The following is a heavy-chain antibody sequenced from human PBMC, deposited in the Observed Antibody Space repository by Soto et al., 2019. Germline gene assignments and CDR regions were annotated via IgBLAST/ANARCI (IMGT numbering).Heavy chain of an antibody. V-gene: IGHV3-11*01. Sequence: QVELVESGGGMVKPGGSLRLSCAASGLSFSDYYMSWFRQAPGKGLEWIAYITSSSSTIYYADSVKGRFTISRNDAKNSLHLQLYSLRAEDTAVYYCATVFRSSNFHYWCQGTLVTVSS. CDR2: ITSSSSTI. CDR1: GLSFSDYY. CDR3: ATVFRSSNFHY. J-gene: IGHJ4*02. D-gene: IGHD3-10*02.